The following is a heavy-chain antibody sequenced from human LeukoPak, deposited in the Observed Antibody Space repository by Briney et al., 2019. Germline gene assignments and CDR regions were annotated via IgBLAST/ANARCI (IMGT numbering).Heavy chain of an antibody. V-gene: IGHV5-51*01. CDR2: IYPGDSDT. Sequence: GESLKISCKGSGYSFTSYWIGWVRQMPGKGLEWMGIIYPGDSDTRYSPSFQGQVTISADKSISTAYLQWSSLKASDTAMYYCARPSGSYLRGLFYFDYWGQGTLVTVSS. J-gene: IGHJ4*02. D-gene: IGHD1-26*01. CDR3: ARPSGSYLRGLFYFDY. CDR1: GYSFTSYW.